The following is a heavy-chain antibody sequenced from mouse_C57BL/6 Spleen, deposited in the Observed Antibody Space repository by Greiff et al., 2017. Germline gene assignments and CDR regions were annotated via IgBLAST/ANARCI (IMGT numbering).Heavy chain of an antibody. CDR2: ISDGGSYT. CDR1: GFTFSSYA. V-gene: IGHV5-4*01. CDR3: ARDSYITSSLEY. D-gene: IGHD1-1*01. J-gene: IGHJ4*01. Sequence: EVQRVESGGGLVKPGGSLKLSCAASGFTFSSYAMSWVRQTPEKRLEWVATISDGGSYTYYPDNVKGRFTISRDNAKNNLSLQMSHLKSEDTAMYFCARDSYITSSLEYWGEGTSVTVCS.